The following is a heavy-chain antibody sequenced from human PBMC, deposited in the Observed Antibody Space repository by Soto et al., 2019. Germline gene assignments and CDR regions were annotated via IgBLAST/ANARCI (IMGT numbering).Heavy chain of an antibody. J-gene: IGHJ6*02. Sequence: PSETLSLTCAVYGGSFSGYYWSWIRQPPGKGLEWIGEINHSGSTNSNPSLKSRVTISVDTSENQFSLNLTSVTAADTAVYYCTGRWNYYGMDVWAQGTTVTASS. CDR2: INHSGST. CDR3: TGRWNYYGMDV. V-gene: IGHV4-34*01. CDR1: GGSFSGYY. D-gene: IGHD1-26*01.